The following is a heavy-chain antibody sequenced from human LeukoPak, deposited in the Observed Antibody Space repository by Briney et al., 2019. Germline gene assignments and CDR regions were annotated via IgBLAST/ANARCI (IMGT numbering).Heavy chain of an antibody. CDR2: INHSGST. D-gene: IGHD2-21*02. J-gene: IGHJ3*02. CDR3: ARGVVVVTAIPDAFDI. CDR1: GGSFSGYY. V-gene: IGHV4-34*01. Sequence: SETLSLTCAVYGGSFSGYYWSWIRQPPGKGLEWIGEINHSGSTNYNPSLKSRVTISVDTSKNQFSLKLSSVTAADTAVYYCARGVVVVTAIPDAFDIWGQGTMVTVSS.